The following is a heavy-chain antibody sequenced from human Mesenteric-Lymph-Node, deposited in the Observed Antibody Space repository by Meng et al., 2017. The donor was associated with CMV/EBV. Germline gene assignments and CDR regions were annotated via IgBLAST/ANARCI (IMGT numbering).Heavy chain of an antibody. Sequence: SVKVSCKASGGTFSSYAISWVRQAPGQGLEWMGGIIPILGTANYAQKFQGRVTITTDESTSTAYMELSSLRSEDTAVYYCARESPSTMGREYYFDYWGQGTLVTVSS. CDR3: ARESPSTMGREYYFDY. D-gene: IGHD5/OR15-5a*01. CDR2: IIPILGTA. J-gene: IGHJ4*02. CDR1: GGTFSSYA. V-gene: IGHV1-69*05.